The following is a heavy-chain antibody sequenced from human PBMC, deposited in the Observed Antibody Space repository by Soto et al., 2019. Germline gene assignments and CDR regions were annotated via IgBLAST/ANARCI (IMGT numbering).Heavy chain of an antibody. V-gene: IGHV4-34*01. D-gene: IGHD1-1*01. J-gene: IGHJ4*02. CDR3: AKDIGTREDY. CDR1: GGSFSGYY. Sequence: PSETLSLTCAIYGGSFSGYYWSWLRQPPGKGLEWIGEINHSGSTNYNPSLKSRVTISADTSKNSLYLQMNSLRAEDTALYYCAKDIGTREDYWGQGTLVTVSS. CDR2: INHSGST.